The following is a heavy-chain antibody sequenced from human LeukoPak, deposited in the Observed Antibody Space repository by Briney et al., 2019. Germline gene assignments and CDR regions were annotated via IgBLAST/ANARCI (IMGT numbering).Heavy chain of an antibody. CDR1: GYSFTSYW. V-gene: IGHV5-51*07. J-gene: IGHJ6*02. CDR3: ARHGLAAAGTDYYYGMDV. Sequence: GESLKISCKGSGYSFTSYWIGWVHQMPGKGLEWMGIIYPGDSDTRYSPSFQGQVTISADKSISTAYLQWSSLKASDTAMYYCARHGLAAAGTDYYYGMDVWGQGTTVTVSS. CDR2: IYPGDSDT. D-gene: IGHD6-13*01.